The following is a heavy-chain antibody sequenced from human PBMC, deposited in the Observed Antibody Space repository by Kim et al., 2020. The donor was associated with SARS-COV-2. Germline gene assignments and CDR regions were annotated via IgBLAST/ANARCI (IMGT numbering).Heavy chain of an antibody. J-gene: IGHJ6*03. CDR3: ARRIVGATAELGYYYYYYLDV. CDR2: IYYSGST. CDR1: GGSISNYY. D-gene: IGHD1-26*01. V-gene: IGHV4-59*08. Sequence: SETLSLTCTVSGGSISNYYWSWIRQPPGKGLEWIGYIYYSGSTNYNPSLKSRVTISVDMSKNQFSLKLSSVTATDTAVYFCARRIVGATAELGYYYYYYLDVWGKGTTVTVSS.